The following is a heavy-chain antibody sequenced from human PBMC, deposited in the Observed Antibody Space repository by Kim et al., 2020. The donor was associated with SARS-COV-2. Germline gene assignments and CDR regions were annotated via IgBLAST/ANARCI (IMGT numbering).Heavy chain of an antibody. CDR3: AREFSDPYSSSWYMDY. CDR1: GYTFTSYA. J-gene: IGHJ4*02. Sequence: ASVKVSCKASGYTFTSYAMHWVRQAPGQRLEWMGWINAGNGNTKYSQKFQGRVTITRDTSASTAYMELSSLRSEDTAVYYCAREFSDPYSSSWYMDYWGQGTLVTVSS. CDR2: INAGNGNT. V-gene: IGHV1-3*01. D-gene: IGHD6-13*01.